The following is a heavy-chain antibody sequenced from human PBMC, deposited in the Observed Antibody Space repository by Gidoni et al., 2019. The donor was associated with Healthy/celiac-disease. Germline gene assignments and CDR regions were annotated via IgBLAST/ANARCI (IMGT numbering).Heavy chain of an antibody. D-gene: IGHD2-8*01. CDR2: IKSKTDGGTT. Sequence: EVQLVESGGGLVKPGGSLRLSCAASGFTFSNAWLNWVRQAPGKGLEWVGRIKSKTDGGTTDYAAPVKGRFTISRDDSKNTLYLQMNSLKTEDTAVYYCTTVHPDLMVYAGDAFDIWGQGTMVTVSS. V-gene: IGHV3-15*07. CDR1: GFTFSNAW. J-gene: IGHJ3*02. CDR3: TTVHPDLMVYAGDAFDI.